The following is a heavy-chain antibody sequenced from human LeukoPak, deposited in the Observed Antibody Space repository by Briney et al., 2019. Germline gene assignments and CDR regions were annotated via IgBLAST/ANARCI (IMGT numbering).Heavy chain of an antibody. Sequence: PSETLSLTCSVSGGSITSSRYYCGWIRQLPEEGLGWIGSIYYTGGTFYSPSLRSRVTISIDTSKNQFSLNLSSVAAADTAMYDCARGRFRGVTAHWFDSWGQRTQVSV. J-gene: IGHJ5*01. CDR3: ARGRFRGVTAHWFDS. V-gene: IGHV4-39*01. CDR1: GGSITSSRYY. CDR2: IYYTGGT. D-gene: IGHD3-10*01.